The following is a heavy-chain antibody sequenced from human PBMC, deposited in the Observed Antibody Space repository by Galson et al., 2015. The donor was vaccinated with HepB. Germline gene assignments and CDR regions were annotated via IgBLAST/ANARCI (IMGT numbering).Heavy chain of an antibody. CDR2: INHSGST. D-gene: IGHD5-12*01. CDR1: GGSFSGYY. CDR3: ARGRADIVALDV. J-gene: IGHJ6*04. V-gene: IGHV4-34*01. Sequence: SETLSLTCAVYGGSFSGYYWSWIRQPPGKGREWIGEINHSGSTNYNPSLKSRVTISVDTSKNQFSLKLSSVTAADTAVYYCARGRADIVALDVWGKGTTVTVSS.